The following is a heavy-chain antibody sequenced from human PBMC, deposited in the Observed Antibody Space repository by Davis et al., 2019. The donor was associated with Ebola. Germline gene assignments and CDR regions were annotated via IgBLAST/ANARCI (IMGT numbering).Heavy chain of an antibody. CDR1: GYTFTGYD. CDR2: MNPNSGNT. J-gene: IGHJ4*02. CDR3: VRGGVAYSDLDY. Sequence: ASVKVSCKASGYTFTGYDINWVRQATGQGLEWMGWMNPNSGNTGYAQKFQGRVTMTRENSMSTAYMELRSLRSEDTAVYFCVRGGVAYSDLDYWGQGTLVAVSS. D-gene: IGHD2-21*01. V-gene: IGHV1-8*01.